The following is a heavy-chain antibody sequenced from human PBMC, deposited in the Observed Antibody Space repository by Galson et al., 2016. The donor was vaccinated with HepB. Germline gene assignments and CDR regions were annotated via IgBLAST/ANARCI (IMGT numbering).Heavy chain of an antibody. V-gene: IGHV4-59*01. CDR2: IYYSGTT. J-gene: IGHJ3*02. D-gene: IGHD1-26*01. CDR1: GGFISSYY. Sequence: SETLSLTCTVSGGFISSYYWNWIRQSPGKGLEWIGYIYYSGTTDYNPSLRSRVAISLDTSKNQVSLKMSYVTAADTAVYYCARGFGSWDIWGQGATVTVSS. CDR3: ARGFGSWDI.